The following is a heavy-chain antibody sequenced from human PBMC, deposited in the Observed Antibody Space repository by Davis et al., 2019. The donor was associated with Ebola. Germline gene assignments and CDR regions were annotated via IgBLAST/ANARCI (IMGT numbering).Heavy chain of an antibody. V-gene: IGHV4-59*12. J-gene: IGHJ4*02. CDR3: ARGVGTMAFDY. CDR1: GGSISSYY. Sequence: PSETLSLTCTVSGGSISSYYWSWIRQPPGKGLEWIGYIYYSGSTNYNPSLKSRVTISVDTSKNQLSLKLSSVTAADTAVYYCARGVGTMAFDYWGQGTLVTVSS. D-gene: IGHD3-10*01. CDR2: IYYSGST.